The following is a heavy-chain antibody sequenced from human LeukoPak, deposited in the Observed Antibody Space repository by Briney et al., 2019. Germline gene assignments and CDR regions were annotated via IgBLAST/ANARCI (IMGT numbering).Heavy chain of an antibody. CDR1: GGSISSYY. J-gene: IGHJ4*02. CDR2: IYYSGST. D-gene: IGHD2-15*01. V-gene: IGHV4-59*01. CDR3: ARRGYCSGGSCFWELDY. Sequence: SETLSLTCTVSGGSISSYYWSWIRQPPGKGLEWIGYIYYSGSTNYNPSLKSRVTISVDTSKNQFSLKLSSVTAADTAVYYCARRGYCSGGSCFWELDYWGRGTLVTVSS.